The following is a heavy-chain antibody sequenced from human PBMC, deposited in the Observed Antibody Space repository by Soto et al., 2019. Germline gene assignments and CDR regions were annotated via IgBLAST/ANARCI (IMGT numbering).Heavy chain of an antibody. D-gene: IGHD1-1*01. V-gene: IGHV4-31*03. Sequence: QVQLQESGPGLGKPSPNLFLHCTFSCGSISRGPKYLSWIRQPPGKGLGWIGEIYFTGTTYYSPSLKSRVIMSLDTSKNQFSLKLSSVTAADTAVYYCARDMKFENDGGYYYYGMDVWGPGTTVTVSS. CDR2: IYFTGTT. CDR3: ARDMKFENDGGYYYYGMDV. J-gene: IGHJ6*02. CDR1: CGSISRGPKY.